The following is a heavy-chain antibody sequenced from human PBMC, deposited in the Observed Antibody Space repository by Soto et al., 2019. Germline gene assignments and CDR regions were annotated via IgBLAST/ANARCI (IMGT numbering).Heavy chain of an antibody. V-gene: IGHV4-39*01. Sequence: SETLSLTCTVSGVSISNSSYYWGWIRRPPGKGLEWIGTIYYSRITYYNPSLKSRVTISVDTSKNQFSLKLTSVTAADTAVYYCARHGSNWGQGTLVTV. CDR2: IYYSRIT. J-gene: IGHJ4*02. CDR3: ARHGSN. CDR1: GVSISNSSYY.